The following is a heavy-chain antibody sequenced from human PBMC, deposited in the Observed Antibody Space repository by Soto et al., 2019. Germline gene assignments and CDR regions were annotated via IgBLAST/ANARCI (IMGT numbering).Heavy chain of an antibody. Sequence: QVQLVQSGAEVKKPGASVKVSCKASGYTFTSYYMHWVRQAPGQGLEWMGIINPSGGSTSYAQKFQGRVTMTRNTSTSTVYMELSSLRSEDTAVYYCARDPAVKELRGGYFDYWGQGTLVTVSS. CDR3: ARDPAVKELRGGYFDY. CDR2: INPSGGST. J-gene: IGHJ4*02. V-gene: IGHV1-46*01. D-gene: IGHD1-26*01. CDR1: GYTFTSYY.